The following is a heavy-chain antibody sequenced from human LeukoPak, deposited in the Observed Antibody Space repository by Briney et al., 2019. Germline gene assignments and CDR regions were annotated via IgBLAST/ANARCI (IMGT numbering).Heavy chain of an antibody. J-gene: IGHJ4*02. V-gene: IGHV4-34*01. CDR1: GGSFSGYY. Sequence: SETLSLTCAVYGGSFSGYYWSWIRQPPGKGLEWIGEINHSGSTNYNPSLKSRVTISVDTSKNQFSLKLSSVTAADTAVYYCARGMTTVTTYLGYWGQGTLVTVSS. CDR3: ARGMTTVTTYLGY. CDR2: INHSGST. D-gene: IGHD4-17*01.